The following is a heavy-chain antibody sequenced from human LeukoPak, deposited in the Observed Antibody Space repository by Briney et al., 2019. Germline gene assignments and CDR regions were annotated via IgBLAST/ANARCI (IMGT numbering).Heavy chain of an antibody. D-gene: IGHD2-15*01. CDR1: GGSFSGYY. J-gene: IGHJ4*02. CDR3: AIRYCSGGSCYSPFDY. CDR2: INHSGGT. Sequence: SETLSLTCAVYGGSFSGYYWSWIRQPPGKGLEWIGEINHSGGTNYNPSLKSRVTISVDTSKNQFSLKLSSVTAADAAVYYCAIRYCSGGSCYSPFDYWGQGTLVTVSS. V-gene: IGHV4-34*01.